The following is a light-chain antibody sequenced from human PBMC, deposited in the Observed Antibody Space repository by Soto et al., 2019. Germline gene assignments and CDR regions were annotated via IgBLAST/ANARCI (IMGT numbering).Light chain of an antibody. J-gene: IGLJ2*01. V-gene: IGLV1-44*01. CDR2: SNN. CDR1: SSNIGSNT. CDR3: ASWDDSLNGVV. Sequence: QSVLTQPPSASGTPGQRVSISCCGSSSNIGSNTVNWYQQLPGTAPKLLIYSNNHRPSGVPDRFSGSKSGTSASLAISGLQYEDEADYYCASWDDSLNGVVFGGGTKVTVL.